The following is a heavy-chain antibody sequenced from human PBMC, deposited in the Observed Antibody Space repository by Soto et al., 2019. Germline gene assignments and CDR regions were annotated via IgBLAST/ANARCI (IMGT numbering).Heavy chain of an antibody. Sequence: SVKVSCKASGGTFNKYAIDWVRQAPGQGLEWMGGIXXXXXXXXXXQRFQGRVTISADEVTSTAYMELRSLRSDDTGVYYCARQFDYDTSGYYYAYWGQGTLVTVSS. D-gene: IGHD3-22*01. CDR2: IXXXXXXX. CDR1: GGTFNKYA. CDR3: ARQFDYDTSGYYYAY. V-gene: IGHV1-69*13. J-gene: IGHJ4*02.